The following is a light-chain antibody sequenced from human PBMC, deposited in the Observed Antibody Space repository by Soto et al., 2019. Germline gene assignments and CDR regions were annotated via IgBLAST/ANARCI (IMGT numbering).Light chain of an antibody. CDR1: QDITDS. CDR2: DAS. CDR3: QQYHNLTIT. V-gene: IGKV1-33*01. J-gene: IGKJ5*01. Sequence: DIQMTQSPSSLSASVGERVTITCRASQDITDSLNWYQQKPGEAPKLLIYDASNLETGVRSRFSGSGSGTVFTFTITSLQPEDISTYYFQQYHNLTITFGQGARLEIK.